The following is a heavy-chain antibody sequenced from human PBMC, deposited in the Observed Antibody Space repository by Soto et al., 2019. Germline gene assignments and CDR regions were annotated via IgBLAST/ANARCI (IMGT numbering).Heavy chain of an antibody. CDR2: ISGSGGST. D-gene: IGHD2-15*01. V-gene: IGHV3-23*01. J-gene: IGHJ3*02. CDR1: GFTFSSYA. CDR3: AKDLEDIVVGVAATGLYAFDI. Sequence: EVQLLESGGGLVQPGGSLRLSCAASGFTFSSYAMSWVRQAPGKGLEWVSAISGSGGSTYYADSVKGRFTISRDNSKNTLYRQMNSLRAEDTAVYYCAKDLEDIVVGVAATGLYAFDIWGQGTMVTVSS.